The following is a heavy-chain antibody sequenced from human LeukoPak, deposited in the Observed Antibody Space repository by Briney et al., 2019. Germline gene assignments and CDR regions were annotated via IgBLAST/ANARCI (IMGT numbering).Heavy chain of an antibody. CDR1: GYSFTSYW. J-gene: IGHJ3*02. CDR2: IYPGDSDT. Sequence: GESLKISCKGSGYSFTSYWIGWVRQMPGKGLEWMGIIYPGDSDTRYSPSFQGQVTISADKSISTAYLQWSSLKASDTAMYYSARGKRQGYCSSTSCLSFDIWGQGTMVTVSS. V-gene: IGHV5-51*01. CDR3: ARGKRQGYCSSTSCLSFDI. D-gene: IGHD2-2*01.